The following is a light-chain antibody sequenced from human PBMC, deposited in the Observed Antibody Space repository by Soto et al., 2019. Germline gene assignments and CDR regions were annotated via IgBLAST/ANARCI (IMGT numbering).Light chain of an antibody. CDR2: ECT. CDR1: SSDIGSYSL. CDR3: CSYTGFYTLF. V-gene: IGLV2-23*01. Sequence: QSVLTQPSSVSGSPGQSITISCTGTSSDIGSYSLVSWYQQHPGKAPKLMIYECTKRPSGISYRFSGSKSGNTAALTISGLQTEDEADYYCCSYTGFYTLFFGGGTKLTVL. J-gene: IGLJ2*01.